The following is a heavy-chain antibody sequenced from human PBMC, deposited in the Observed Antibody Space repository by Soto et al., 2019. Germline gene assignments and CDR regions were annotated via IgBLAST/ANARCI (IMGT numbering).Heavy chain of an antibody. CDR3: ARGTMLRGPGYYYAMDV. CDR1: GDSISRNGYF. V-gene: IGHV4-31*03. D-gene: IGHD3-10*01. CDR2: IYYDGRS. Sequence: QVQLQESGPGLVKPSQTLSLTCSVSGDSISRNGYFWTWIRQHPGKGLEWIGYIYYDGRSYYTPSLKSRVISSVDTSKNQFSLNLTAVTAADTALYYCARGTMLRGPGYYYAMDVWGQGTTVTVSS. J-gene: IGHJ6*02.